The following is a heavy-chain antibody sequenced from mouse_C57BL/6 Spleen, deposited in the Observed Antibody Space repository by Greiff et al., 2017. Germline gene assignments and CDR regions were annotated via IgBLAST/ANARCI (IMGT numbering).Heavy chain of an antibody. CDR2: IRNKANGYTT. J-gene: IGHJ2*01. V-gene: IGHV7-3*01. CDR1: GFTFTDYY. D-gene: IGHD4-1*01. CDR3: ARYFPLTGFDY. Sequence: EVKLMESGGGLVQPGGSLSLSCAASGFTFTDYYMSWVRQPPGKALEWLGFIRNKANGYTTEYSASVKGRFTISRDNSQSILYLQMNALRAEDSATYYCARYFPLTGFDYWGQGNTLTVSS.